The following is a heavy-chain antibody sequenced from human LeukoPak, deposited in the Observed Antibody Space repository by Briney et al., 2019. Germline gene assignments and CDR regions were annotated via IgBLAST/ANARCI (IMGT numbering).Heavy chain of an antibody. Sequence: SETLSLTCAVYGGSFSGYYWSWIRQPPGKGLEWIGEINHSGSTNYNPSLKSRVTISVDTSKNQFSLKLSSVTAADTAVYYCARHLKEGYSSGWFAFDIWGQGTMVTVSS. CDR2: INHSGST. CDR3: ARHLKEGYSSGWFAFDI. D-gene: IGHD6-19*01. CDR1: GGSFSGYY. V-gene: IGHV4-34*01. J-gene: IGHJ3*02.